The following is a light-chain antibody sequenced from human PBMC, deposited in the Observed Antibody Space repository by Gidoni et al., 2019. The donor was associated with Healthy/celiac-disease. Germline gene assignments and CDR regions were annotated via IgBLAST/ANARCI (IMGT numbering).Light chain of an antibody. Sequence: QSALTQPASVSGSPGQSITISCTVTSSDVGGYNYVSWYQQHPGKAPKLMIYDVSNRPSWVSNRFSGSKAGNTASLTISGLQAEDEADYYCSSYTSSSTWVFGGGTKLTVL. V-gene: IGLV2-14*01. CDR2: DVS. CDR1: SSDVGGYNY. J-gene: IGLJ3*02. CDR3: SSYTSSSTWV.